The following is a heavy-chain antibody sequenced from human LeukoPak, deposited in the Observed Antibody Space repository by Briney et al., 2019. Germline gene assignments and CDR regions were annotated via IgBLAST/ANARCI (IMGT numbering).Heavy chain of an antibody. V-gene: IGHV3-7*01. CDR3: AREGAGYSYGYLDY. CDR1: GFTFSSYW. Sequence: GGSLRLSCAASGFTFSSYWMSWVRQAPAKGREWVANIKQDGSEKYYVDSVKGRFTISRDNDKNSLYLQMNSLRAEDTAVYYCAREGAGYSYGYLDYWGQGTLVTVSS. J-gene: IGHJ4*02. CDR2: IKQDGSEK. D-gene: IGHD5-18*01.